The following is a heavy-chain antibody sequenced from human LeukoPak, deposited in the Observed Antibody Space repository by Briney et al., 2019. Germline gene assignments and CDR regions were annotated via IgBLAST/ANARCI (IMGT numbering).Heavy chain of an antibody. J-gene: IGHJ4*02. D-gene: IGHD1-26*01. CDR3: ARDSSGTYYDAYFKY. Sequence: SETLSLTCAVYGGSFSGYYWSWIRQPAGKGLEWIGRIYTAGSTNYNPSLKSRVTMSVNTSKNQFSLKLNSVTAADTAVYYCARDSSGTYYDAYFKYWGQGTLVTVSS. CDR2: IYTAGST. CDR1: GGSFSGYY. V-gene: IGHV4-4*07.